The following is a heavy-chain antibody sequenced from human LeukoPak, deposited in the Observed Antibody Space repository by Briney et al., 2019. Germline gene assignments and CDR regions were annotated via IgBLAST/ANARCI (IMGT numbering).Heavy chain of an antibody. CDR1: GFTFSNYA. Sequence: GGSLRLSCAAAGFTFSNYAMSWVRQAPGKGLEWVSTISGSGGSTSYADSVKGRFTISRDNSKNTLYLQMNSLRAEDTAVYYCAKDGTYYYDSSGYPFLYGMDVWGQGTTVTVSS. CDR3: AKDGTYYYDSSGYPFLYGMDV. V-gene: IGHV3-23*01. CDR2: ISGSGGST. J-gene: IGHJ6*02. D-gene: IGHD3-22*01.